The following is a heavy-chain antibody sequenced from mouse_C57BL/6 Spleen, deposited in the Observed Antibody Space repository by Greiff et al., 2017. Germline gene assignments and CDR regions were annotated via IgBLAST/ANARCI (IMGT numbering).Heavy chain of an antibody. CDR2: ILPGSGST. Sequence: QVQLQQSGAELMKPGASVKLSCKATGYTFTGYWIEWVKQRPGHGLEWIGEILPGSGSTNYNEKFKGKATFTADTSSNTAYMQLSSLTTEDSAIYYCARSLYDYDGPHWYFDVWGTGTTVTVSS. CDR3: ARSLYDYDGPHWYFDV. D-gene: IGHD2-4*01. V-gene: IGHV1-9*01. CDR1: GYTFTGYW. J-gene: IGHJ1*03.